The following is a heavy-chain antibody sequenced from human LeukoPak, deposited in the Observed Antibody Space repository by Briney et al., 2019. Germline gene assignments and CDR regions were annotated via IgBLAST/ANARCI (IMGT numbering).Heavy chain of an antibody. V-gene: IGHV3-66*04. CDR1: GFTVSSKY. Sequence: PGGSLRLSCAASGFTVSSKYMSWVRQAPGKGLEWVSVIYSGGDTYYADSVKGRFTISRDNSKNMIYLEMSSLKAEDTAVYYCARRESYCSSTSCYIGAFDYWGQGTLVTVSS. D-gene: IGHD2-2*02. J-gene: IGHJ4*02. CDR2: IYSGGDT. CDR3: ARRESYCSSTSCYIGAFDY.